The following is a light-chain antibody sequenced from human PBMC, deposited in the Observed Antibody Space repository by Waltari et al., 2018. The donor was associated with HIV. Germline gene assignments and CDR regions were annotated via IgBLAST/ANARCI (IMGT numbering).Light chain of an antibody. Sequence: QSALTQPPSASGSPGQSVTISCTGTSSDLGGYNYVSWYQKYPGKAPKVMIHEVNKRPSGVPDRFSGSKSGNTASLTVAGLQAEDEAYYYCSSYAGSNSWVFGGGTKLTVL. CDR2: EVN. CDR3: SSYAGSNSWV. V-gene: IGLV2-8*01. CDR1: SSDLGGYNY. J-gene: IGLJ3*02.